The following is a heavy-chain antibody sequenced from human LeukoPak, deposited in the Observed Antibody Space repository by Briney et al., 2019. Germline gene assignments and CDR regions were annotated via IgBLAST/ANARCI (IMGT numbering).Heavy chain of an antibody. CDR1: GGSLNNYF. V-gene: IGHV4-34*01. CDR2: VSDSGSS. Sequence: SEPLSLTCTVSGGSLNNYFWSWLRQPPGKGLEWIGEVSDSGSSNYNPSLESRLTISVDTSKDQFSLNLYSVTAADTAVYYCARCEGVVGAPFDLWGRGTLVTVSS. D-gene: IGHD2-2*01. J-gene: IGHJ2*01. CDR3: ARCEGVVGAPFDL.